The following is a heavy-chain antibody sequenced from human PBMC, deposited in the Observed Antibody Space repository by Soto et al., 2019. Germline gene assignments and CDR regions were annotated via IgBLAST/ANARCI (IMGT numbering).Heavy chain of an antibody. CDR1: GFTFSSYS. CDR2: ISCSSSYI. Sequence: GGSLRLSCAASGFTFSSYSMNWVRQAPGKGLEWVSSISCSSSYIYYADSVKGRFTISRDNAKNSLYLRMNSLRAEDTAVYYCARVVDYCDPYYYYGMAVGGQGTTAPVS. V-gene: IGHV3-21*01. J-gene: IGHJ6*02. CDR3: ARVVDYCDPYYYYGMAV. D-gene: IGHD3-22*01.